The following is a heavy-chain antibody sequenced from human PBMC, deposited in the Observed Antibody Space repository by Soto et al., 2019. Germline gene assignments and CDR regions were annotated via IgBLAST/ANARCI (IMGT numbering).Heavy chain of an antibody. V-gene: IGHV4-30-4*01. D-gene: IGHD2-15*01. CDR3: AREGVVVVAAASYYYYYGMDV. Sequence: SETLSLTCTVSGGSISSGDYYWSWIRQPPGKGLEWIGYIYYSGSTYYNPSLKSRVTISVDTSKNQFPLKLSSVTAADTAVYYCAREGVVVVAAASYYYYYGMDVWGQGTTVTVSS. CDR2: IYYSGST. CDR1: GGSISSGDYY. J-gene: IGHJ6*02.